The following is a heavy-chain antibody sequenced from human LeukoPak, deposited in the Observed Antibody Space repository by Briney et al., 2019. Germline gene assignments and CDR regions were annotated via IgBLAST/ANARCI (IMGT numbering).Heavy chain of an antibody. CDR2: IKEDGSEK. V-gene: IGHV3-7*01. CDR3: ARTIRGY. D-gene: IGHD3-10*01. CDR1: EFTFINYW. Sequence: GGSLRLSFEAPEFTFINYWITWVRKAPGQGLEWVANIKEDGSEKYYVDSVKGRFTISRDNAKNSLYLQMNSLRAEDTAVYYCARTIRGYWGQGTLVTVSS. J-gene: IGHJ4*02.